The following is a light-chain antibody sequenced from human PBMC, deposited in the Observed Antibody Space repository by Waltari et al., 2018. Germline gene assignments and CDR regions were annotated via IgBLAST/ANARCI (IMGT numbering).Light chain of an antibody. Sequence: DIVMTQSPDSLAVSLGERATINCKSSPSLLYRSNNKNYLAWYQKRPGQPPRLLIYWASTRESGVPDRFSGSGSGTDFTLTVNSLQAEDVAVYYCQQYYSFPPITFGQGTRLEI. J-gene: IGKJ5*01. CDR2: WAS. CDR1: PSLLYRSNNKNY. CDR3: QQYYSFPPIT. V-gene: IGKV4-1*01.